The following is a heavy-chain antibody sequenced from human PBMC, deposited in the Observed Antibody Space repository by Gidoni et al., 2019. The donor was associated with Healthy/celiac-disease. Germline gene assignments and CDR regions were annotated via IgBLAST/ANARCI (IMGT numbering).Heavy chain of an antibody. J-gene: IGHJ4*02. Sequence: QLQLQESGPGLVKPSETLSLTGTVAGGSISSSSYYWGWIRQPPGKGLEWIGSIYYSGSTYSHPSLKSRFTLSVDTSKNQFSLKLSSVTAADTAVYYCARGVGAKWDRGVDYWGQGTLVTVSS. D-gene: IGHD1-26*01. CDR3: ARGVGAKWDRGVDY. V-gene: IGHV4-39*07. CDR2: IYYSGST. CDR1: GGSISSSSYY.